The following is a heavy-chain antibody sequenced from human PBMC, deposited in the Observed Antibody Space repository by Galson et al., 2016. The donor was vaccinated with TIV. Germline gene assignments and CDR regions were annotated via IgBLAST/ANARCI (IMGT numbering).Heavy chain of an antibody. CDR2: IGHDGNWK. Sequence: SLRLSCAASGFNFGFYGMHWVRQAPGKGLEWVAIIGHDGNWKGYADSVKGRFTVSRDNSKNMLFLEMSSPRVEDTAVYYCAGDFRTGKYCDYWGQGTLVTVSA. D-gene: IGHD2-8*02. V-gene: IGHV3-33*01. J-gene: IGHJ4*02. CDR1: GFNFGFYG. CDR3: AGDFRTGKYCDY.